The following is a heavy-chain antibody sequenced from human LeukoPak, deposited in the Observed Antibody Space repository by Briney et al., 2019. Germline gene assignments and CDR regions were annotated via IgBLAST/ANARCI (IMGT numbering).Heavy chain of an antibody. CDR3: ARHYYGSGSYSDYGMDV. D-gene: IGHD3-10*01. J-gene: IGHJ6*02. Sequence: GASVKVSCKASGYTFTSYDINWVRQATGQGLEWMGWMNPNSGNTGYAQKFQGRVTMTRNTSISTAYMELSSLRSEDTAVYYCARHYYGSGSYSDYGMDVWGQGTTVTVSS. CDR1: GYTFTSYD. V-gene: IGHV1-8*01. CDR2: MNPNSGNT.